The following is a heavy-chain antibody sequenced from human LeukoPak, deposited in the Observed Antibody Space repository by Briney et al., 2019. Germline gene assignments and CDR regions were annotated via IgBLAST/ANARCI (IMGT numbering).Heavy chain of an antibody. J-gene: IGHJ4*02. D-gene: IGHD5-18*01. CDR1: GGSISSTSYY. V-gene: IGHV4-39*01. CDR3: ARSWIQLWLGDLTFDY. Sequence: SETLSLTCAVSGGSISSTSYYWTWIRQPPGKGLEWIGSISYSGSTYYNPSLKGRVTISVDTSKNQFSLKLTSVTAADTAVYYCARSWIQLWLGDLTFDYWGQGTLVTVSS. CDR2: ISYSGST.